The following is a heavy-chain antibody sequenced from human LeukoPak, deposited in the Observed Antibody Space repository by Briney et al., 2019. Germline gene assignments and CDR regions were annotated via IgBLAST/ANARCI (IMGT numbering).Heavy chain of an antibody. Sequence: SETLSLTCTVSGGSISSYYWSWIRQPAGKGLEWIGRIYTSGSTNYNPSLKSRVTMSVDTSKNQFSLKLSSVTAADTAVYYCARAPIPYYDILTGYYTGGAFDYWGQGTLVTVSS. D-gene: IGHD3-9*01. CDR2: IYTSGST. CDR1: GGSISSYY. J-gene: IGHJ4*02. CDR3: ARAPIPYYDILTGYYTGGAFDY. V-gene: IGHV4-4*07.